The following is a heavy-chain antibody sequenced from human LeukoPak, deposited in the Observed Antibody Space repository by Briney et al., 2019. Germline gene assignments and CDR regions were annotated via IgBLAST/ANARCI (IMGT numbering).Heavy chain of an antibody. CDR1: GFTFSSYA. Sequence: GGSLRLSCAASGFTFSSYAMSWVRQAPGKGLEWVSAISGGGDSTYYADSVKGRFTISRDNSKNTLYLQMNSLRAEDTAVYYCAKDSVRGYSGYGNGGFDIWGQGTMVTVSS. CDR3: AKDSVRGYSGYGNGGFDI. V-gene: IGHV3-23*01. CDR2: ISGGGDST. D-gene: IGHD5-12*01. J-gene: IGHJ3*02.